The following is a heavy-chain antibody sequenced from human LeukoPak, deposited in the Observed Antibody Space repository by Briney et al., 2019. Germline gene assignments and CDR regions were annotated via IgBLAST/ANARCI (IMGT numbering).Heavy chain of an antibody. Sequence: GGSLRLSCAASGFTFTTYAMTWVRQAPGKGLEWVSAVSAGGTSTYYAESVKGRSTISRDNSKNLVYLQVDSLRAEDTAVYYCAKEYYYASGSYYDYWGQGTLVTVSS. CDR1: GFTFTTYA. J-gene: IGHJ4*02. D-gene: IGHD3-10*01. V-gene: IGHV3-23*01. CDR2: VSAGGTST. CDR3: AKEYYYASGSYYDY.